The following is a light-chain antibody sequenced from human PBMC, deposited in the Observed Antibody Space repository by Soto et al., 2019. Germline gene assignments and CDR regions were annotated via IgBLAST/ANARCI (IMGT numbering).Light chain of an antibody. CDR3: QQFFRIPLT. CDR2: WGS. Sequence: EIVMTQSPASLSLSLGERATFNCKSSQSVLDTSNKSNYLAWYQQKPGQSPKLLIYWGSTRQSGVPDRFSGTGSGTDFTLTIASQQAEDVAVYYCQQFFRIPLTFGGGTKVEIK. J-gene: IGKJ4*01. CDR1: QSVLDTSNKSNY. V-gene: IGKV4-1*01.